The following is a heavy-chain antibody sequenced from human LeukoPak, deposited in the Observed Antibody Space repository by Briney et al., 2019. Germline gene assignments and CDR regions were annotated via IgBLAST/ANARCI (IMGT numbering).Heavy chain of an antibody. J-gene: IGHJ4*02. CDR3: AKDLTGTFDY. D-gene: IGHD1-1*01. Sequence: PGGSLRLSCAASGFTFSSYAMSWVRQAPGKGLEWVSAISGSGGSTCYADSVKGRFTISRDNSKDTLYLQMNSLRAEDTAVYYCAKDLTGTFDYWGQGTLVTVSS. CDR1: GFTFSSYA. CDR2: ISGSGGST. V-gene: IGHV3-23*01.